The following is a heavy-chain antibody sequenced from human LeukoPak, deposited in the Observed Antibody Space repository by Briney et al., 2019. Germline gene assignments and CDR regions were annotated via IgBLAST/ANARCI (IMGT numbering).Heavy chain of an antibody. J-gene: IGHJ4*02. CDR1: GLTFRNHA. CDR3: AKGAVGVRFLLDY. CDR2: ISGSGGST. D-gene: IGHD3-3*01. V-gene: IGHV3-23*01. Sequence: EAGGSLRLSCAASGLTFRNHAMSWVRQAPGKGLEWVSAISGSGGSTYYADSVKGRFTISRDNSKNTLYLQMNSLRAEDTAVYYCAKGAVGVRFLLDYWGQGTLVTVSS.